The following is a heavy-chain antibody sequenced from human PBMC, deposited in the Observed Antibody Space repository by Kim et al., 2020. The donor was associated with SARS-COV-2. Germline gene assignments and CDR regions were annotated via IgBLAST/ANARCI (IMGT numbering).Heavy chain of an antibody. J-gene: IGHJ5*02. CDR1: GGSFSGYY. CDR2: INHSGST. D-gene: IGHD2-2*01. V-gene: IGHV4-34*01. CDR3: ARGLGYCSSTSCPLKNWFDP. Sequence: SETLSLTCAVYGGSFSGYYWSWIRQPPGKGLEWIGEINHSGSTNYNPSLKSRVTISVDTSQNQFSLKLSSVTAADTAVYYCARGLGYCSSTSCPLKNWFDPWGQGTLVTVSS.